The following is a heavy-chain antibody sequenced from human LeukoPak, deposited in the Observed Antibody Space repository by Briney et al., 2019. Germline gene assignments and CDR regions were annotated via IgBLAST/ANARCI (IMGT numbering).Heavy chain of an antibody. CDR3: ARESFEITMVRGVIRDFDY. D-gene: IGHD3-10*01. V-gene: IGHV4-59*12. CDR2: IYYSGST. J-gene: IGHJ4*02. CDR1: GGSISSYY. Sequence: SETLSLTCTVSGGSISSYYWSWIRQPPGKGLEWIGYIYYSGSTNYNPSLKSRVTISVDTSKNQFSLKLSSVTAADTAVYYCARESFEITMVRGVIRDFDYWGQGTLVTVSS.